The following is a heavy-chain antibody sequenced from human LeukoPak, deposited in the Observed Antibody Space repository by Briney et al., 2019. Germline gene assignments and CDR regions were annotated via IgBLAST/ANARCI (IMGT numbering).Heavy chain of an antibody. CDR3: ARDRYDFWSDYNWFDP. D-gene: IGHD3-3*01. CDR2: ISSSSSYI. V-gene: IGHV3-21*01. J-gene: IGHJ5*02. Sequence: GGSPRLSCAASGFTFSSYSMNWVRQAPGKGLEWVSSISSSSSYIYYADSVKGRFTISRDNAKNSLYLQMNSLRAEDTAVYYCARDRYDFWSDYNWFDPWGQGTLVTVSS. CDR1: GFTFSSYS.